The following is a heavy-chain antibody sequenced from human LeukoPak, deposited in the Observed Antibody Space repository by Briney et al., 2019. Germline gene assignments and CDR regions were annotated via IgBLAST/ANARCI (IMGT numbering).Heavy chain of an antibody. D-gene: IGHD3-3*01. Sequence: PGGSLRLSCAASGFTFDDYAMHWVRQAPGKGLEWVSSISSSSSYIYYADSVKGRFTISRDNAKNTLYLQMNSLRAEDTAVYYCAKKSHYDFWKGNWFDPWGQGTLDTVSS. CDR1: GFTFDDYA. V-gene: IGHV3-21*04. CDR3: AKKSHYDFWKGNWFDP. J-gene: IGHJ5*02. CDR2: ISSSSSYI.